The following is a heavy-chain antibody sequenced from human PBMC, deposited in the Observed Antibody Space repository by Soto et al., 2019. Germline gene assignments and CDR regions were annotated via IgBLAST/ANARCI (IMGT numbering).Heavy chain of an antibody. CDR2: IIPIFGTA. J-gene: IGHJ6*02. D-gene: IGHD6-6*01. CDR3: ARGFVRSSSCHYYYGMDV. CDR1: GVTFSSYA. V-gene: IGHV1-69*06. Sequence: ASVKVSCKASGVTFSSYAISWVRQAPGQGLEWMGGIIPIFGTANYAQKFQGRVTITADKSTSTAYMELSSLRSEDTAVYYCARGFVRSSSCHYYYGMDVWGQGTTVTVSS.